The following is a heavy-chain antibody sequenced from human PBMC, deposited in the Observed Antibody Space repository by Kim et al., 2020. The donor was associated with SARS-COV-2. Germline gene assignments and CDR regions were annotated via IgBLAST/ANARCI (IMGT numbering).Heavy chain of an antibody. CDR3: ARDLRDPTSTTWPFDY. CDR1: GYTFTSYG. CDR2: ISAYSANT. D-gene: IGHD2-2*01. V-gene: IGHV1-18*04. J-gene: IGHJ4*02. Sequence: ASVKVSCKASGYTFTSYGISWLRQAPGQGLEWMGWISAYSANTNYAQKLQGRLTVTTDTSTSTAYMELRSLRSDDTAVYYCARDLRDPTSTTWPFDYWGQGTLVTVSS.